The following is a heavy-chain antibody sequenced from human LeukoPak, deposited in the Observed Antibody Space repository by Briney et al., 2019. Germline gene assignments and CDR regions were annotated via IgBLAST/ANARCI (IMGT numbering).Heavy chain of an antibody. Sequence: PGGSLRLYCAASGFTFSSYAMSWVRQAPGKGLEWVSAISGSGGSTYYADSVKGRFTISRDNSKNTLYLQMNSLRAEDTAVYYCAKDPGGLWLLKTVNYYVDYWGQGTLVTVSS. V-gene: IGHV3-23*01. CDR3: AKDPGGLWLLKTVNYYVDY. D-gene: IGHD5-18*01. CDR2: ISGSGGST. J-gene: IGHJ4*02. CDR1: GFTFSSYA.